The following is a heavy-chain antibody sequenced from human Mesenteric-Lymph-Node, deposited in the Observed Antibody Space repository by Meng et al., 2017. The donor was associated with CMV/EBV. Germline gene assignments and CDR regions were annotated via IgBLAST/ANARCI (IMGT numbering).Heavy chain of an antibody. D-gene: IGHD2-2*01. J-gene: IGHJ5*02. Sequence: SLKISCVASGFTFDDYAMHWVRQAPGKGLEWVSGISWNSNTIVYADSVKGRFTISRDNRKNSLYLQMNSLRPEDMALYHCARERYCSSSTCYGFDPWGQGTLVTVSS. V-gene: IGHV3-9*03. CDR2: ISWNSNTI. CDR1: GFTFDDYA. CDR3: ARERYCSSSTCYGFDP.